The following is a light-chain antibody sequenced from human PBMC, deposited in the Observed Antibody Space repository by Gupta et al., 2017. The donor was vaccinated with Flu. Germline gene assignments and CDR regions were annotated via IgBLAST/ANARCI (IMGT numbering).Light chain of an antibody. CDR1: QGISSY. CDR3: QQFSSYPFT. Sequence: DSQLTQSPSFLSASVGERVTITCRASQGISSYLAWYQQKPGKVPKLLIYAASTLQSGVPSRFSGSGSGTEFTLTISSLQPEDFATYYCQQFSSYPFTFGEGTKVEIK. J-gene: IGKJ2*01. CDR2: AAS. V-gene: IGKV1-9*01.